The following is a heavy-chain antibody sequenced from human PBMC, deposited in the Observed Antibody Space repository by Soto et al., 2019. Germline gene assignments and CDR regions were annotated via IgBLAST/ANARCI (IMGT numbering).Heavy chain of an antibody. CDR2: INPNSGGT. D-gene: IGHD4-17*01. CDR1: GYTFTVYY. V-gene: IGHV1-2*04. Sequence: GASVKVSCKASGYTFTVYYMHWVRQAPGQGLEWMGWINPNSGGTNYAQKFQGWVTMTRDTSISTAYMELSRLRSDDTAVYYCARASYGDYTNWFDPWGQGTLVTVSS. CDR3: ARASYGDYTNWFDP. J-gene: IGHJ5*02.